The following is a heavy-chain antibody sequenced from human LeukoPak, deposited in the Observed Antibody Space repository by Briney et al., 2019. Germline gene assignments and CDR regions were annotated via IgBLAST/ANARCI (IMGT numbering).Heavy chain of an antibody. J-gene: IGHJ5*02. Sequence: SETLSLTCTVSGGSISSGGYYWSWIRQHPGKGLEWIGYIYYSGSTYYNPSLKSRVTISVDTSKNQFSLKLSSVTAGDTAVYYCARDRVSVRFLEWSPGNWFDPWGQGTLVTVSS. V-gene: IGHV4-31*03. CDR3: ARDRVSVRFLEWSPGNWFDP. CDR1: GGSISSGGYY. CDR2: IYYSGST. D-gene: IGHD3-3*01.